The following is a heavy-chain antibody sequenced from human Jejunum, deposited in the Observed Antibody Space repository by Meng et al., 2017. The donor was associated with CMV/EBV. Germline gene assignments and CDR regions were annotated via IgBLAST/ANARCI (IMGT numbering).Heavy chain of an antibody. V-gene: IGHV1-18*01. D-gene: IGHD2-2*01. CDR3: ARHLSCTSTINCYLTTHDNYHGMDV. J-gene: IGHJ6*02. CDR2: ISGYNDNI. Sequence: VRQAPGQGLEWMGWISGYNDNIKYAQNLQGRILMTTDTSTSTAYMELRNLRSEDTAVYYCARHLSCTSTINCYLTTHDNYHGMDVWGQGTTVTVSS.